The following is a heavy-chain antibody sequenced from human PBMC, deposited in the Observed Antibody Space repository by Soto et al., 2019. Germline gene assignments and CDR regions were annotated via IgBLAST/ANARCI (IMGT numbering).Heavy chain of an antibody. CDR3: ARASIHGSSWYFWFDP. CDR2: IIPLFGTT. D-gene: IGHD6-13*01. CDR1: GGTFSRHA. J-gene: IGHJ5*02. V-gene: IGHV1-69*01. Sequence: QVQLVQSGAELRKPGSSVKVSCKSSGGTFSRHAINWVRQAPGQGLEWMGGIIPLFGTTNYAQKFKGRLTITADESTNTTYMELSSLKSDDAAVYYCARASIHGSSWYFWFDPWGQGTLVTVSS.